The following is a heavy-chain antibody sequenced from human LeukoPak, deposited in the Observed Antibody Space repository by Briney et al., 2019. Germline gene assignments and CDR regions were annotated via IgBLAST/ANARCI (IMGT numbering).Heavy chain of an antibody. CDR3: TRDVR. Sequence: PGGSLRLSCAVSGFSLSNYWMSWVRQTPGKGLEWVANIKQDGSEKHYVDSVKGRFAISRDNAKDSLYLQMNSLRIEDTAVYYCTRDVRWGQGTLVTVSS. V-gene: IGHV3-7*05. CDR1: GFSLSNYW. D-gene: IGHD2/OR15-2a*01. CDR2: IKQDGSEK. J-gene: IGHJ1*01.